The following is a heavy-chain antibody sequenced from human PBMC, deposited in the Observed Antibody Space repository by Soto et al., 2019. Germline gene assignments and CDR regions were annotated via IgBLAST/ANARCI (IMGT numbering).Heavy chain of an antibody. CDR3: ARDRSTADTDYYYGMDV. Sequence: KPSETLSLTCTVSGGSISSYYWSWIRQPPGKGLERIGYIYYSGSTNYNPSLKSRVTISVDTSKNQFSLKLSSVTAADTAVYYCARDRSTADTDYYYGMDVWGQGTTVTVSS. CDR1: GGSISSYY. D-gene: IGHD3-9*01. CDR2: IYYSGST. J-gene: IGHJ6*02. V-gene: IGHV4-59*01.